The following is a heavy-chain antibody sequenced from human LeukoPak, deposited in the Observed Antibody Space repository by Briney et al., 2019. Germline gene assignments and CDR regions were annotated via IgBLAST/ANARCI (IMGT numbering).Heavy chain of an antibody. CDR1: GFTFANYD. CDR2: IRASFTP. CDR3: VRDSPRGVGYGDLDC. J-gene: IGHJ4*02. D-gene: IGHD3/OR15-3a*01. Sequence: GSLRLSCAASGFTFANYDMNWVRQAPGKGLEWVSVIRASFTPYYAESVKGRFTISRDNSKSTLYLQMESLRVEDTALYYCVRDSPRGVGYGDLDCWGQGALVTVSS. V-gene: IGHV3-23*01.